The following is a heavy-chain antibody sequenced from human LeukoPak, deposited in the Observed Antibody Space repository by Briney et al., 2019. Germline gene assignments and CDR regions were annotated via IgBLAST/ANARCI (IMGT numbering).Heavy chain of an antibody. CDR3: ARSPFGVGAFDI. CDR2: IYHSGST. CDR1: GYSISSGYY. Sequence: PSETLSLTCTVSGYSISSGYYWGWIRQPPGKGLEWIGSIYHSGSTYYNPSLKSRVTISVDTSKNQFSLKLSSVTAADTAVYYCARSPFGVGAFDIWGQGTMVTVSS. J-gene: IGHJ3*02. V-gene: IGHV4-38-2*02. D-gene: IGHD3-3*01.